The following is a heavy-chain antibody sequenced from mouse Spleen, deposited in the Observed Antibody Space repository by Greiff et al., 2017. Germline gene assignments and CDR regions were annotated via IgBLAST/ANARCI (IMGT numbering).Heavy chain of an antibody. CDR3: ARSYYYGSSYWYFGV. J-gene: IGHJ1*01. Sequence: LVESGPELVKPGASVKISCKASGYAFSSSWMNWVKQRPGKGLEWIGRIYPGAGDTNYNGKFKGKATLTADKSSSTAYMQLSSLTSEDSAVYFCARSYYYGSSYWYFGVWGAGTTVTVSS. V-gene: IGHV1-82*01. CDR1: GYAFSSSW. D-gene: IGHD1-1*01. CDR2: IYPGAGDT.